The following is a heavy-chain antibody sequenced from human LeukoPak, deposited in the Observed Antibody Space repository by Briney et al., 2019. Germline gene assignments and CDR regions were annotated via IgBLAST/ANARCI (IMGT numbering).Heavy chain of an antibody. J-gene: IGHJ3*02. CDR1: GFTFSDYY. D-gene: IGHD3-22*01. Sequence: PGGSLRLSCAASGFTFSDYYMSWIRQAPGKGLEWVSYISSSSSYTNYADSVKGRFTISRDNAKNSLYLQMNSLRAEDTAVYYCARRKASYYDSSGFYYADAFDIWGQGTMATVSS. CDR2: ISSSSSYT. CDR3: ARRKASYYDSSGFYYADAFDI. V-gene: IGHV3-11*06.